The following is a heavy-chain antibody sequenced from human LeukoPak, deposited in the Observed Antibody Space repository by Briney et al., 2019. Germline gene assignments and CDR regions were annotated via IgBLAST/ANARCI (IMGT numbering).Heavy chain of an antibody. CDR2: IYTSGST. J-gene: IGHJ3*02. Sequence: PSETLSLTCTVSGGSISSYYWSWIRQPAGKGLEWIGRIYTSGSTNYNPSLKSRVTMSVDTSKNQFSLKLSSVTAADTAVYYCARDRGPSGSYYDAFDIRGQGTMVTVSS. D-gene: IGHD1-26*01. CDR3: ARDRGPSGSYYDAFDI. CDR1: GGSISSYY. V-gene: IGHV4-4*07.